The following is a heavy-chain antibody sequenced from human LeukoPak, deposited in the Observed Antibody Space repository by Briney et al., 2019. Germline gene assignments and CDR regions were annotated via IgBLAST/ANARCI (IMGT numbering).Heavy chain of an antibody. D-gene: IGHD2-2*01. J-gene: IGHJ6*02. Sequence: SETLSLTCTVSGGSISSGGYYWSWIRQHPGKGLEWIGYIYYSGSTYYNPSLKIRVTISVDTSKNQFSLKLSSVTAADKAVYYCARASRGYDIVVVPAALHHYGMDVWGQGTTVTVSS. CDR2: IYYSGST. V-gene: IGHV4-31*03. CDR3: ARASRGYDIVVVPAALHHYGMDV. CDR1: GGSISSGGYY.